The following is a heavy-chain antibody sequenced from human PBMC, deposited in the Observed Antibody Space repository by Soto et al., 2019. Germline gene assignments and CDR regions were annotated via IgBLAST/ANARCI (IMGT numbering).Heavy chain of an antibody. J-gene: IGHJ4*02. Sequence: QVQLQESGPGLVKPSQTLSLTCTVSGGSISSGGYYWSWIRQHPGKGLEWIGYIYYSGSTYYNPSLKSRVTISVDTSKNQFSLKLSFVTAADTAVYYCARGGGGYYSWASNDYWGQGTLVTVSS. CDR2: IYYSGST. D-gene: IGHD3-22*01. CDR1: GGSISSGGYY. CDR3: ARGGGGYYSWASNDY. V-gene: IGHV4-31*03.